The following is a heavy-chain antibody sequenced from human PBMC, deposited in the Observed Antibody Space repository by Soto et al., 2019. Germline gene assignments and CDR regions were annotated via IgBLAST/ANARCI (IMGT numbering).Heavy chain of an antibody. D-gene: IGHD2-8*01. CDR2: IYPGDSDT. CDR1: GYSFTSYW. V-gene: IGHV5-51*01. CDR3: ARDGYCTNGVCYSHPGYYYGMDV. Sequence: PGESLKISCKGSGYSFTSYWIGWVRQMPGKGLEWMGIIYPGDSDTRYSPSFQGQVTISADKSISTAYLQWSSLKASDTAIYYCARDGYCTNGVCYSHPGYYYGMDVWGQGTTVTVSS. J-gene: IGHJ6*02.